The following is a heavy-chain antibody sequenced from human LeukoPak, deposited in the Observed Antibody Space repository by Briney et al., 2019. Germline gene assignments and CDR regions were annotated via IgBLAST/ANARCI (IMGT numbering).Heavy chain of an antibody. Sequence: GGSLRLSCAASGFTFSSYAMSRVRQAPGKGLEWVSAISGSGGSTYYADSVKGRFTISRDNSKNTLYLQMNSLRAEDTAVYYCAKDVGLYYYYGMDVWGQGTTVTVSS. D-gene: IGHD3-16*01. J-gene: IGHJ6*02. CDR1: GFTFSSYA. V-gene: IGHV3-23*01. CDR2: ISGSGGST. CDR3: AKDVGLYYYYGMDV.